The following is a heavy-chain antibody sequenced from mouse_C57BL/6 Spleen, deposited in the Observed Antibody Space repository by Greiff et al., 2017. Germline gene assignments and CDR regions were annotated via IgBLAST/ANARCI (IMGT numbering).Heavy chain of an antibody. D-gene: IGHD2-5*01. J-gene: IGHJ1*03. V-gene: IGHV1-42*01. CDR1: GYSFTGYY. CDR3: ARSSIVTHWYFDV. CDR2: INPSTGGT. Sequence: EVKLQESGPELVKPGASVMISCKASGYSFTGYYTNWVKQSPEKSLEWIGEINPSTGGTTYNQKFKAKATLTVDKSSSTAYMQLKSLTSEDSAVYYCARSSIVTHWYFDVWGTGTTVTVSS.